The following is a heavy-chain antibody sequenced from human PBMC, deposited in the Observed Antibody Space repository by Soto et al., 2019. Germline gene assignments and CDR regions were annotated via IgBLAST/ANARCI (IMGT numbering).Heavy chain of an antibody. V-gene: IGHV4-30-2*01. J-gene: IGHJ5*02. Sequence: SETLSLTCAVSGGSISSGGYSWSWIRQPPGKGLEWIGYIYHSGSTYYNPSLKSRVTISVDRSKNQFSLKLSSVTAADTAVYYCAGLRFWIDPRGQGTLVTVSS. D-gene: IGHD3-3*01. CDR3: AGLRFWIDP. CDR2: IYHSGST. CDR1: GGSISSGGYS.